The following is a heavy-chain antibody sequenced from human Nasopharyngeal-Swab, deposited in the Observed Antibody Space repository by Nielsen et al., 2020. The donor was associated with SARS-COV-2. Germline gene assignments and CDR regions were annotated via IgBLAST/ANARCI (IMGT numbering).Heavy chain of an antibody. V-gene: IGHV1-18*01. CDR2: ISNYNGDT. Sequence: ASVKVSCKGSGYKFSDYGISWVRQAPGQGLVWMGWISNYNGDTKNAENFQGRVTMTSDPSTSLTYMELRSLRTDDTAVYYCARDKWELNRINVDAWGQGTLVTVSS. CDR3: ARDKWELNRINVDA. J-gene: IGHJ5*02. CDR1: GYKFSDYG. D-gene: IGHD1-26*01.